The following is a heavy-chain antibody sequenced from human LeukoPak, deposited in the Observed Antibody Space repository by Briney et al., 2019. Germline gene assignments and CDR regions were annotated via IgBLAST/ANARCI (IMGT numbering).Heavy chain of an antibody. CDR2: INGNNGKT. CDR1: GYTFTIYG. Sequence: ASVKVSCXASGYTFTIYGIDWVRQAPGQGLEWMGWINGNNGKTSYAQKLQGRVTMTTDTSTSTVYMELRSLRSDDTAVYHCARGTVSGQDYYYMDVWGTGTTVSVSS. D-gene: IGHD2-15*01. J-gene: IGHJ6*03. V-gene: IGHV1-18*01. CDR3: ARGTVSGQDYYYMDV.